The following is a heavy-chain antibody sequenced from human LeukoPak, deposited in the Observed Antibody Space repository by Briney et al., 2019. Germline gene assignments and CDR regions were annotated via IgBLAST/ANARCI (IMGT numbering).Heavy chain of an antibody. CDR1: GGSISSGGYY. Sequence: KASETLSLICTVSGGSISSGGYYWRWLRQHPGKGLEWIGYIYYSGSTYYNPSLKSRVTISVDTSKNQFSLKLSSVTAADTAVYYCARGQYHLSYWYFDLWGRGTLVTVSS. D-gene: IGHD2-2*01. J-gene: IGHJ2*01. V-gene: IGHV4-31*03. CDR3: ARGQYHLSYWYFDL. CDR2: IYYSGST.